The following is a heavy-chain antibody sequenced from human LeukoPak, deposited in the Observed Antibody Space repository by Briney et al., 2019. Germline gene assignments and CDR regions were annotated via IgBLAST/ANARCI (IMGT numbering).Heavy chain of an antibody. CDR2: ISANDGNT. D-gene: IGHD3-10*01. V-gene: IGHV1-18*01. CDR3: ARESHVTREDY. CDR1: GYTFTSYD. J-gene: IGHJ4*02. Sequence: ASVKVSCKASGYTFTSYDINRVRQAPGQGLEWMGWISANDGNTDYPQKLQGRVTMTTDTSTSTAYMELRSLRSDDTAVYYCARESHVTREDYWGQGTLVTVSS.